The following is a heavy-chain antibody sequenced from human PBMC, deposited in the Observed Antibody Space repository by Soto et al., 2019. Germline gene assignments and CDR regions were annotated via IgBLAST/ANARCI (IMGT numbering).Heavy chain of an antibody. Sequence: SETLSLTCTVSGGSISSSSYYWGWIRQPPGKGLEWIGSIYHSGSTYYNPSLKSRVTISVDTSKNQFSLRLSSATAADTAVYYCARTTVGRTRYYYYGMDVWGQGTTVTVSS. CDR3: ARTTVGRTRYYYYGMDV. CDR1: GGSISSSSYY. J-gene: IGHJ6*02. CDR2: IYHSGST. V-gene: IGHV4-39*07.